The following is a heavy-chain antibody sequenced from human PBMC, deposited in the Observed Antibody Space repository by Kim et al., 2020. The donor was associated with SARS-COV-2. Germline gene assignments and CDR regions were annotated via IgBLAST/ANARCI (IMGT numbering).Heavy chain of an antibody. CDR2: IYHSGST. J-gene: IGHJ4*02. V-gene: IGHV4-38-2*02. CDR1: GYSISSGYY. CDR3: AKGYSYGLVDY. D-gene: IGHD5-18*01. Sequence: SETLSLTCTVSGYSISSGYYWGWIRQPPGKGLEWIGSIYHSGSTYYNPSLKSRVTISVDTSKNQFSLKLSSVTAADTAVYYCAKGYSYGLVDYWGQGTLVTVSS.